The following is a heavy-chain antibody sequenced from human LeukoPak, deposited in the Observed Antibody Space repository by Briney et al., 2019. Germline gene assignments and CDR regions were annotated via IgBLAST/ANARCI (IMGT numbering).Heavy chain of an antibody. J-gene: IGHJ6*03. Sequence: SSETLSLTCAVSGGSISTSNYYWGWIRQPPGKGLEWIGYIYYSGSTNYNPSLKSRVTISVDTSKNQFSLKLSSVTAADTAVYYCARGHYDFWSGYSTSPRGDYYYYMDVWGKGTTVTVSS. V-gene: IGHV4-61*05. D-gene: IGHD3-3*01. CDR1: GGSISTSNYY. CDR2: IYYSGST. CDR3: ARGHYDFWSGYSTSPRGDYYYYMDV.